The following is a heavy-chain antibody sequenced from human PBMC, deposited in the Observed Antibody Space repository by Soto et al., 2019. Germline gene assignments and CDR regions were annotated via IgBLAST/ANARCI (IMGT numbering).Heavy chain of an antibody. CDR3: AIFGDYEVDWFDP. CDR1: GFTFSSYW. J-gene: IGHJ5*02. V-gene: IGHV3-74*01. Sequence: PGGSLRLSCAASGFTFSSYWMHWVRQAPGKGLVWVSRINSDGSSTSYADSVKGRFTISRDNPKNTLYLQMNSLRAEDTAVYYCAIFGDYEVDWFDPWGQGTLVTVSS. D-gene: IGHD4-17*01. CDR2: INSDGSST.